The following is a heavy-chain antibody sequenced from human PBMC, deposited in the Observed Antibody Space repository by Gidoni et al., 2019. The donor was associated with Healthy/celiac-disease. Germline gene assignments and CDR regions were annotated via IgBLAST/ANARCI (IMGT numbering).Heavy chain of an antibody. CDR2: IIPICGTS. V-gene: IGHV1-69*01. J-gene: IGHJ4*02. CDR3: AREVAHIVVVVAAREGTFDY. Sequence: QVQLVQSGAEVKKPGSSVKVSCKASGGTFSSYAISWVRQAPGQGLEWMGGIIPICGTSNYAQKFQGRVTITADESTSTAYMELSSLRSEDTAVYYCAREVAHIVVVVAAREGTFDYWGQGTLVTVSS. D-gene: IGHD2-15*01. CDR1: GGTFSSYA.